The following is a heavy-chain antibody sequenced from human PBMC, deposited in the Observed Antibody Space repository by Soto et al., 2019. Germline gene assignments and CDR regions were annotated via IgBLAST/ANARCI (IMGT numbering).Heavy chain of an antibody. Sequence: QVQLQESGPGLVKPSQTLSLTCTVSGGSINSGGYCWSWIRQHPGKGLDWIGCISYGGSTSYNPSLKSPLTISVDTSKNQFSLKLTSVTAADTAVYYCSRGILVWGQGALITVSS. CDR2: ISYGGST. J-gene: IGHJ4*02. CDR1: GGSINSGGYC. CDR3: SRGILV. V-gene: IGHV4-31*01. D-gene: IGHD3-10*01.